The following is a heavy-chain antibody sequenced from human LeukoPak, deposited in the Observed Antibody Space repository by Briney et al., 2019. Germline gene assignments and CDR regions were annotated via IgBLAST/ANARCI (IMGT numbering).Heavy chain of an antibody. CDR2: IYSGGST. CDR1: GFTVSSNY. J-gene: IGHJ6*02. CDR3: ARPLYDISGSILYAMDV. V-gene: IGHV3-66*01. D-gene: IGHD3-22*01. Sequence: PGGSLRLSCAASGFTVSSNYMSWVRQAPGKGLEWVSVIYSGGSTYYADSVKGRFTISRDNSKNTLYPQMNSLRAEDTAVYYCARPLYDISGSILYAMDVWGQGTTVTVSS.